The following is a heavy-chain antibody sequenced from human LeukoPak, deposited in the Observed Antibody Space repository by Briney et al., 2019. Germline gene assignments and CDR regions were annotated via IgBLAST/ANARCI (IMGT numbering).Heavy chain of an antibody. J-gene: IGHJ6*02. CDR2: IYYSGST. CDR3: ARHMSSGTYPMDV. D-gene: IGHD1-26*01. Sequence: KTSETLSLTCTVSGGSISSHYWSWIRQPPGKGLEWIAYIYYSGSTNYNPSLQRRVTISVDTSKNQLSLKVSSVTAADTAVYYCARHMSSGTYPMDVWGQGTTVTVSS. CDR1: GGSISSHY. V-gene: IGHV4-59*08.